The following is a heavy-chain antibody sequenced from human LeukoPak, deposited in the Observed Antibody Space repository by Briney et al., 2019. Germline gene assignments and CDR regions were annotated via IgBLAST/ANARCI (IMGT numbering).Heavy chain of an antibody. J-gene: IGHJ4*02. V-gene: IGHV1-2*02. D-gene: IGHD5-24*01. CDR2: INPNSGGT. CDR1: RYTFTGYY. Sequence: ASVKVSCKASRYTFTGYYMHWVRQAPGQGLEWMGWINPNSGGTNYAQKFQGRVTMTRDTSISTAYMELSRLRSDDTAVYYCARETEMATILFDYWGQGTLVTVSS. CDR3: ARETEMATILFDY.